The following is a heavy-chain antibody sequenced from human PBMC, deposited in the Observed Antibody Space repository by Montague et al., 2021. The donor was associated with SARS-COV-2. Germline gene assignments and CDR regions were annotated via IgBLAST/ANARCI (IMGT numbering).Heavy chain of an antibody. CDR3: VRAGGLDNRPPV. V-gene: IGHV4-4*02. Sequence: SETLSLTCAVSGDSIMTTNWWSWVRQPPGKGLEWIGEIYHDWSTNYNPSPKSRVTTLVDKSKNQFFLELNSVTAADTALYYCVRAGGLDNRPPVWGQGALVIVSS. D-gene: IGHD3/OR15-3a*01. CDR1: GDSIMTTNW. CDR2: IYHDWST. J-gene: IGHJ4*02.